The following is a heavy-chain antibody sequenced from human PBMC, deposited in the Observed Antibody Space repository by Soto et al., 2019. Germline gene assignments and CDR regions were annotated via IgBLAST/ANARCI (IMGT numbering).Heavy chain of an antibody. CDR2: ISAYNGNT. CDR3: ARDLYYDSSGYYVVSAFDI. D-gene: IGHD3-22*01. J-gene: IGHJ3*02. Sequence: ASVKVSCKASGYTFTSYDISWVRQAPGQGLEWMGWISAYNGNTNYAQKLQGRVTMTTDTSTSTAYMELRSLRSDDTAVYYCARDLYYDSSGYYVVSAFDIWGQGTMVTVSS. CDR1: GYTFTSYD. V-gene: IGHV1-18*01.